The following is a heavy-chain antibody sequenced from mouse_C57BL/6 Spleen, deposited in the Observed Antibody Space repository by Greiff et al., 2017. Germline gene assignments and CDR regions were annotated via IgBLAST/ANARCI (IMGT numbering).Heavy chain of an antibody. CDR2: ITPSSGYT. J-gene: IGHJ3*01. D-gene: IGHD1-1*01. Sequence: LQESGAELARPGASVKMSCKASGYTFTSYTMHWVKQRPGQGLEWIGYITPSSGYTKYNQKFKDKATLTADKSSSTAYMQLSSLTSEDSAVYYCARLGSSSFAYWGQGTLVTVSA. CDR3: ARLGSSSFAY. V-gene: IGHV1-4*01. CDR1: GYTFTSYT.